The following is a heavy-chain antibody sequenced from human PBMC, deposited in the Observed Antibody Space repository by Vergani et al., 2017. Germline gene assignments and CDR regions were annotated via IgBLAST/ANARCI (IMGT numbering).Heavy chain of an antibody. J-gene: IGHJ4*02. CDR2: IIPILGIA. D-gene: IGHD5-18*01. Sequence: QVQLVQSGAEVKKPGASVKVSCKASGYTFTSYGISWVRQAPGQGLEWMGRIIPILGIANYAQKFQGRVTITADKSTSTAYMELSSLRSEDTAVYYCAREGGYSYGGVYFDYWGQGTLVTVSS. CDR1: GYTFTSYG. CDR3: AREGGYSYGGVYFDY. V-gene: IGHV1-69*09.